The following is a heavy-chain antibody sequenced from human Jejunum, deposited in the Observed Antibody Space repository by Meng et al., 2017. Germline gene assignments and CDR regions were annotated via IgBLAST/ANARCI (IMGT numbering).Heavy chain of an antibody. Sequence: QVQRQPWGAGLLKPSKTLSLTCAVSGGSLKDFYWNWIRQPPGKGLEWIGEISHSGSTNYNPSLKSRVTISVDRSQNQLSLKLTSVSGTDTAVYFCARALGAYGDSGFAYWGQGAGHRLL. CDR1: GGSLKDFY. V-gene: IGHV4-34*01. J-gene: IGHJ4*02. D-gene: IGHD4-17*01. CDR2: ISHSGST. CDR3: ARALGAYGDSGFAY.